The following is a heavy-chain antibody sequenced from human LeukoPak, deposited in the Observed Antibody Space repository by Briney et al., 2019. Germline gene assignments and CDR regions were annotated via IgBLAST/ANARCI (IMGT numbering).Heavy chain of an antibody. CDR3: ARVTGYMTEDYFDY. CDR1: GGSINSYY. CDR2: IHYSGST. Sequence: SETLSLTCTVSGGSINSYYWSWIRQPPGKGLEWIGYIHYSGSTNYNPSLKSRVTISVDTSKNHFSLKLSSVTAADTAVYYCARVTGYMTEDYFDYWGQGTLITVSS. J-gene: IGHJ4*02. D-gene: IGHD6-13*01. V-gene: IGHV4-59*01.